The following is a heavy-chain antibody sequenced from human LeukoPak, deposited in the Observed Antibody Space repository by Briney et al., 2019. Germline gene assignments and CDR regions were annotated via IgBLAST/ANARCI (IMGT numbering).Heavy chain of an antibody. Sequence: GESLKISCQGSGYSFTSYWIGWVRQMPGKGLEWMGIIYPSDSATRYSPSFQGQVTISADKSISTAHLQWSSLKASDTAMYFCARGGSRVVTATTGDYWGQGTLVTASS. V-gene: IGHV5-51*01. CDR3: ARGGSRVVTATTGDY. J-gene: IGHJ4*02. CDR2: IYPSDSAT. D-gene: IGHD2-21*02. CDR1: GYSFTSYW.